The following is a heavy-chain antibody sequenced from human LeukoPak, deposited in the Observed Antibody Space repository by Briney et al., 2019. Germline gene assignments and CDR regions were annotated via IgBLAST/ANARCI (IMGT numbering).Heavy chain of an antibody. D-gene: IGHD3-10*01. CDR3: ERDRLLRFGELSRHNWFDA. J-gene: IGHJ5*01. CDR2: ISYDGSNK. CDR1: GFTFSSYA. Sequence: GRSLRLSYGSSGFTFSSYAMHWVSEAPAKGLEWVAVISYDGSNKYYADSLKDRFTISRDNSKNRLYLQVNTLISEDTAVYDCERDRLLRFGELSRHNWFDAWGEGTLVT. V-gene: IGHV3-30*04.